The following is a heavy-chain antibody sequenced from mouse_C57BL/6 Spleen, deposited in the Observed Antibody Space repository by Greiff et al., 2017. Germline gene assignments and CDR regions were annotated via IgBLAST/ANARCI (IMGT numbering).Heavy chain of an antibody. Sequence: VQLQQSGAELARPGASVKLSCKASGYTFTSYGISWVKQRTGQGLEWIGEIYPRSGNTYYNEKFKGKATLTADKSSSTAYMELRGLTSEDSAVYFCARGTAQALFAYWGQGTLVTVSA. J-gene: IGHJ3*01. CDR2: IYPRSGNT. D-gene: IGHD3-2*02. V-gene: IGHV1-81*01. CDR1: GYTFTSYG. CDR3: ARGTAQALFAY.